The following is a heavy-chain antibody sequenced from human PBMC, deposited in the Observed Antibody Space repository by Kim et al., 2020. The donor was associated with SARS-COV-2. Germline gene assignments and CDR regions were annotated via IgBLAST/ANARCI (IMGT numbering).Heavy chain of an antibody. CDR1: GFTFSNAW. V-gene: IGHV3-15*01. CDR2: IKSKTDGGTT. J-gene: IGHJ4*02. CDR3: TTIGPERFGELPY. Sequence: GGSLRLSCAASGFTFSNAWMSWVRQAPGKGLEWVGRIKSKTDGGTTDYAAPVKGRFTISRDDSKNTLYLQMNSLKTEDTAVYYCTTIGPERFGELPYWGQGTLVTVSS. D-gene: IGHD3-10*01.